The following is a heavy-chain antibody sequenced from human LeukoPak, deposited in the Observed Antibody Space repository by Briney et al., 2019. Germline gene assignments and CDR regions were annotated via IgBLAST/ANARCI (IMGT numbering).Heavy chain of an antibody. J-gene: IGHJ3*02. CDR1: GYTFTSYY. CDR2: INPVGGGT. Sequence: ASVKVSCKASGYTFTSYYMHWVRQAPGQGLEWMGIINPVGGGTSYAQKFQGRVTMTRDTSTSTVYMELSSLRSEDTAVYYCARETGATSAFDIWGQGTMVTVSS. V-gene: IGHV1-46*01. D-gene: IGHD1-26*01. CDR3: ARETGATSAFDI.